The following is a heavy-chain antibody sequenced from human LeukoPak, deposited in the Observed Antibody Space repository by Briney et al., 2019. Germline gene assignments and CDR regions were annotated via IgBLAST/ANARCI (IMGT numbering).Heavy chain of an antibody. D-gene: IGHD5-18*01. CDR1: GYTFTSYG. J-gene: IGHJ3*02. Sequence: ASVKVSCKASGYTFTSYGISWVRQAPGEGLEWMGWISAYNGNTNYAQKLQGRVTMTTDTSTSTAYMELRSLRPDDTAVYYCAREDTATRDDAFDIWGQGTMVTVSS. CDR3: AREDTATRDDAFDI. V-gene: IGHV1-18*01. CDR2: ISAYNGNT.